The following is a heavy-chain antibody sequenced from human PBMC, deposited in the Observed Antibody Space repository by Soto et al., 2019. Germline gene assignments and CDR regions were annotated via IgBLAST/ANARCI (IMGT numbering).Heavy chain of an antibody. D-gene: IGHD3-10*01. CDR2: ISGSGTRT. CDR3: AKEESGPKMARFDY. CDR1: GFTFSIYA. V-gene: IGHV3-23*01. Sequence: GGSLRLSCAASGFTFSIYAVSWVSQAPGKGLEWVSAISGSGTRTYYADSVKGRFTVSRDNSRNTVCLPMNSLRAEDTAVYYCAKEESGPKMARFDYWGQGTLVTVSS. J-gene: IGHJ4*02.